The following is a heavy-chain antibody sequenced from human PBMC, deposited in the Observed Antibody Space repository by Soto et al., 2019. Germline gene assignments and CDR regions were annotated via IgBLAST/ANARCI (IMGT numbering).Heavy chain of an antibody. CDR1: GFTFSSYA. J-gene: IGHJ3*02. Sequence: GGSLRLSCAASGFTFSSYAMHWVRQAPGKGLEWVAVISYDGSNKYYADSVKGRFTISRDNSKNTLYLQMNSLRAEDTAVYYCVRQRLAYCGGDCYSDAFDIWGQGTMVTVSS. CDR3: VRQRLAYCGGDCYSDAFDI. CDR2: ISYDGSNK. V-gene: IGHV3-30-3*01. D-gene: IGHD2-21*02.